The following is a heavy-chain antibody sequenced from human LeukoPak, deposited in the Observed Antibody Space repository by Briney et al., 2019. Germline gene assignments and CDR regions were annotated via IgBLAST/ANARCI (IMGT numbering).Heavy chain of an antibody. CDR1: GYTFTSYD. Sequence: ASVKVSCKASGYTFTSYDINWVRQATGQGLEWMGWMNPNSGNTGYAQKSQGRVTMTRNTSISTAYMELSSLRSEDTAVYYCASALGSSWYDYWGQGTLVTVSS. V-gene: IGHV1-8*01. D-gene: IGHD6-13*01. CDR3: ASALGSSWYDY. J-gene: IGHJ4*02. CDR2: MNPNSGNT.